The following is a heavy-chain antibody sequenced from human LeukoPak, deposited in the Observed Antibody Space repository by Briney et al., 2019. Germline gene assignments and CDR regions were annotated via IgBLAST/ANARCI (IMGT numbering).Heavy chain of an antibody. J-gene: IGHJ3*02. V-gene: IGHV1-18*01. CDR2: ISAYSGNT. Sequence: GASVKVSCKASGYSFSDSGINWVRQAPGQGLEWMGWISAYSGNTYFAQKFQGRVTLTTDTSTSTGYMELRTLRSDDTAVYYCAREENPLDAFDIWGQGTMVTVFS. CDR3: AREENPLDAFDI. CDR1: GYSFSDSG.